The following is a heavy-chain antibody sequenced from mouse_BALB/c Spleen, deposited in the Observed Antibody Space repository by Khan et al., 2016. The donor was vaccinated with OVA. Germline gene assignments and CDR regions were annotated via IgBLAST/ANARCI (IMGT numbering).Heavy chain of an antibody. Sequence: VKLEVSGPGLVAPSQSLSITCTVSGFSLTNYGVHWLRQPPGKGLEWLGVIWAGGSTNYNSALMSRLSISKDNSKSQVFLKMNSLQTDDIAMYCCATLYGDEPYWGQGTLVTVSA. V-gene: IGHV2-9*02. CDR2: IWAGGST. CDR1: GFSLTNYG. D-gene: IGHD2-13*01. J-gene: IGHJ3*01. CDR3: ATLYGDEPY.